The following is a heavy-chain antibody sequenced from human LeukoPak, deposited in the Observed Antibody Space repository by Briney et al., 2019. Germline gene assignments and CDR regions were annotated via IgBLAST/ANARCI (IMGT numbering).Heavy chain of an antibody. Sequence: GASVKVSCKASGYTFTGYYMHWVRQAPGQGLEWMGWINPNSGDTNYAQKFQGRVTMTRDTSISTAYMELSRLRSDDTAVYYCARVVYSSSWYYFDYWGQGTLVTVSS. V-gene: IGHV1-2*02. D-gene: IGHD6-13*01. J-gene: IGHJ4*02. CDR3: ARVVYSSSWYYFDY. CDR1: GYTFTGYY. CDR2: INPNSGDT.